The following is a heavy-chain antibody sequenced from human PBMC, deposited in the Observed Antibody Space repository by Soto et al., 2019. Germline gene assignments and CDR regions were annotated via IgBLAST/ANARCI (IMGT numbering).Heavy chain of an antibody. CDR3: AKGRYDFWSPYYFDS. V-gene: IGHV3-9*01. CDR1: GLNFDDFA. J-gene: IGHJ4*02. Sequence: HPGGSLRLSCVGTGLNFDDFAMHWVRQAPGKGLECVSGITWNSRVLSYADSVKGRFTISRDNARNSLYLQMDSLRDDDTALYYCAKGRYDFWSPYYFDSWGQGTLVTVSS. CDR2: ITWNSRVL. D-gene: IGHD3-3*01.